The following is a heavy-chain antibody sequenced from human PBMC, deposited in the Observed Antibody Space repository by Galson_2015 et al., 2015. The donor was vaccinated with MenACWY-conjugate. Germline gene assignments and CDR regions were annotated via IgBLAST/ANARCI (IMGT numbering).Heavy chain of an antibody. CDR3: AKDRHPDGVWNFDY. J-gene: IGHJ4*02. V-gene: IGHV3-23*01. Sequence: SLRLSCAASGFTFYTYTMSWVRQSPGKGLEWVAGIYGSGHRDTFYADSVKGQFTISRDESNNLVYLQMTSLRVEDTAVYYCAKDRHPDGVWNFDYWGQGSLVTVSS. D-gene: IGHD4-17*01. CDR2: IYGSGHRDT. CDR1: GFTFYTYT.